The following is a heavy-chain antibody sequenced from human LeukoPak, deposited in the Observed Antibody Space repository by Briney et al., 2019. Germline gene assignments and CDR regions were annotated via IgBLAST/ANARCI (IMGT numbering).Heavy chain of an antibody. Sequence: GASVKVSCKASGYTFTGYYMHWVRQAPGQGLEWMGWINPNSGGTNYAQKFQGRVTMTRDTSISTAYMELSRLRSDDTAVYYCAKDHYGDYPRPYYYYYYMDVWGKGTTVTISS. CDR2: INPNSGGT. J-gene: IGHJ6*03. V-gene: IGHV1-2*02. CDR1: GYTFTGYY. D-gene: IGHD4-17*01. CDR3: AKDHYGDYPRPYYYYYYMDV.